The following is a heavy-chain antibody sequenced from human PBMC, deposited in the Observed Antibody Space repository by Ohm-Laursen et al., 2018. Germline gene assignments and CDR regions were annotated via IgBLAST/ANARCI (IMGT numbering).Heavy chain of an antibody. V-gene: IGHV4-59*07. J-gene: IGHJ4*02. Sequence: SDTLSLTCAVNGESSSGYFWSWIRQPPGKGLGWIGYIYYSGSTNYNPSLKSRVTISVDTSKNQFSLKLSSVTAADTAVYYCARTQANYYYFDYWGQGALVTVSS. CDR3: ARTQANYYYFDY. CDR1: GESSSGYF. CDR2: IYYSGST. D-gene: IGHD4/OR15-4a*01.